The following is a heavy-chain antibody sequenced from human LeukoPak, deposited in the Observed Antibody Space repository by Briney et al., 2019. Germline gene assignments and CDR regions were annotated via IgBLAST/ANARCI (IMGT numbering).Heavy chain of an antibody. V-gene: IGHV3-7*01. J-gene: IGHJ4*02. CDR3: ARSLWPADY. CDR2: IKQDGSDK. Sequence: GGSLRLSCAASGFTFSDYWMSWVRQAPGKGLEWVADIKQDGSDKKYVDSVKGRFTISGDSAKKSLYLQMDSLRAEDTAVYYCARSLWPADYWGQGTLVTVSS. CDR1: GFTFSDYW. D-gene: IGHD3-10*01.